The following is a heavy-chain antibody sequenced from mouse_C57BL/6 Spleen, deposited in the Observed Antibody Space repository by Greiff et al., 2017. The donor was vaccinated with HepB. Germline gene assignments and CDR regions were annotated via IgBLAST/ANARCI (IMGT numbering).Heavy chain of an antibody. CDR2: IDPEDGET. J-gene: IGHJ2*01. D-gene: IGHD2-2*01. Sequence: VQLQQSGAELVKPGASVKLSCTASGFNIKDYYMHWVKQRTEQGLEWIGRIDPEDGETQYAPKFQGKATITADTSSNTAYLQLSSLTSEDTAVYYCVYYGYDVRGFDYGGQGTTLTVSS. CDR3: VYYGYDVRGFDY. V-gene: IGHV14-2*01. CDR1: GFNIKDYY.